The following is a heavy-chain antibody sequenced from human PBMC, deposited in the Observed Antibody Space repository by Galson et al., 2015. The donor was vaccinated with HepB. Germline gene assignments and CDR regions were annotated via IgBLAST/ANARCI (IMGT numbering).Heavy chain of an antibody. Sequence: SLRLSCAASGFTFSSYGMHWVRQAPGKGLEWVAVIWYDGSNKYYADSVKGRFTISRDNSKNTLYLQMNSLRAEDTAVYYCARPYGYSSWYFDLWGRGTLVTVSS. CDR1: GFTFSSYG. J-gene: IGHJ2*01. V-gene: IGHV3-33*01. CDR2: IWYDGSNK. CDR3: ARPYGYSSWYFDL. D-gene: IGHD6-13*01.